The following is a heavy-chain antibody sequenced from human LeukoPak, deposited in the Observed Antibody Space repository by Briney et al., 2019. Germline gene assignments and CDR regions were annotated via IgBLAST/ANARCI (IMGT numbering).Heavy chain of an antibody. CDR2: INHSGST. D-gene: IGHD3-10*01. J-gene: IGHJ5*02. CDR1: GGSISSSSYY. CDR3: ARGFNLRGVRGVITPGP. V-gene: IGHV4-39*07. Sequence: SETLSLTCTVSGGSISSSSYYWGWISQPPGKGLEWIGEINHSGSTNYNPSLKSRDTISVDTSKNQFSLKLSSVTAADTAVYYCARGFNLRGVRGVITPGPWGQGTLVTVSS.